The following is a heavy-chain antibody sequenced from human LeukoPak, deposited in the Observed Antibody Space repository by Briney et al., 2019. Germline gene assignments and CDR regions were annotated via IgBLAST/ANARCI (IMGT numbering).Heavy chain of an antibody. D-gene: IGHD6-19*01. CDR1: GGSVSNYY. Sequence: SETLSLTCTVSGGSVSNYYWSWIRQSPGKGLEWIGYIYYTETSYNPSLKSRVTISADTSKNQFSLKLYSVTAEDTAVYYCARDTTSSGWYDYWGQGTLVTVSS. J-gene: IGHJ4*02. V-gene: IGHV4-59*02. CDR3: ARDTTSSGWYDY. CDR2: IYYTET.